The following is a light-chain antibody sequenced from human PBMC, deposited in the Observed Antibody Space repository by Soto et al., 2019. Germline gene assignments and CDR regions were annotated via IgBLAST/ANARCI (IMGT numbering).Light chain of an antibody. Sequence: DIQMTQSPSTLSGSVGDRVTITCRASQTISSWLAWYQQKPGKAPKLLIYKASTLKSGVPSRFSGSGSGTDFTLTISSLEPEDFAVYYCQQRSNWITFGQGTRLEIK. CDR1: QTISSW. CDR2: KAS. J-gene: IGKJ5*01. V-gene: IGKV1-5*03. CDR3: QQRSNWIT.